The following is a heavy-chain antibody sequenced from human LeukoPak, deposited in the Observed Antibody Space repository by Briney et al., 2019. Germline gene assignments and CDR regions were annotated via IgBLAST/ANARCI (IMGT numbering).Heavy chain of an antibody. Sequence: SETLSLTCSVSGGSISRNTHYCGWIRQPPGTGLEWIGSIHYSGSTYYNRSLKSRVTISLDTSKNQFSLKVTSVTAADTAVYYCARVVGYYYDSSGYYYVEWFDPWGQGTLVTVSS. CDR2: IHYSGST. CDR3: ARVVGYYYDSSGYYYVEWFDP. J-gene: IGHJ5*02. D-gene: IGHD3-22*01. CDR1: GGSISRNTHY. V-gene: IGHV4-39*07.